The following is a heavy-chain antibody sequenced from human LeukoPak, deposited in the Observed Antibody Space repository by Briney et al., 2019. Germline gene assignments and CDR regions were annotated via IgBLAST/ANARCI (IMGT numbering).Heavy chain of an antibody. CDR2: ISGSGGST. Sequence: GASLRLSCAASGFTFSSYAMSWVRQAPGKGLEWVSAISGSGGSTYYADSVKGRFTISRDSSKNTLYLQMNSLRAEDTAVYYCAKDGESSGSYSGLYYFDYWGQGTLVTVSS. CDR1: GFTFSSYA. V-gene: IGHV3-23*01. CDR3: AKDGESSGSYSGLYYFDY. J-gene: IGHJ4*02. D-gene: IGHD1-26*01.